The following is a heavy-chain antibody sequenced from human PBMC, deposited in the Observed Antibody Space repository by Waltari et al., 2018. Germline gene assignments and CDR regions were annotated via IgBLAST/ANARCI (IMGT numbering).Heavy chain of an antibody. V-gene: IGHV3-23*01. D-gene: IGHD2-21*01. CDR3: AQVPYNWNYA. CDR2: ISGSGGKT. J-gene: IGHJ5*02. Sequence: EVQLLESGGGLVQPGGSLRLSCAAYGFTFSSYAMSWVGQAPGKGLEWVSTISGSGGKTYYADSEKGRFTISRDNSKSILYLQMNSLRAEDTAIYYCAQVPYNWNYAWGQGTLVTVSS. CDR1: GFTFSSYA.